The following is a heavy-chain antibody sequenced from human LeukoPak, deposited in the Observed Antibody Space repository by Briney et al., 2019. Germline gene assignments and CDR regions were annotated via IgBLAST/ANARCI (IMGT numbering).Heavy chain of an antibody. Sequence: PSETLSLTCAVYGGSFSGYYWSWIRQPPGKGLEWIGEINHSGSTNYNPSLKSRVTISVDTSKNQFSLKLSSVTAADTAVYYCAFGSGSYYIDYWGQGTLVTVSS. J-gene: IGHJ4*02. D-gene: IGHD3-10*01. V-gene: IGHV4-34*01. CDR3: AFGSGSYYIDY. CDR1: GGSFSGYY. CDR2: INHSGST.